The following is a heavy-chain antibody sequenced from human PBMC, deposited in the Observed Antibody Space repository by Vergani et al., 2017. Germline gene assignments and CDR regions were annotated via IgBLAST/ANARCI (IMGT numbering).Heavy chain of an antibody. CDR3: ARDISDFWSGYYHYYYYYYMDV. V-gene: IGHV3-7*01. CDR1: GFTFSSYW. J-gene: IGHJ6*03. Sequence: EVQLVESGGGLVQPGGSLRLSCAASGFTFSSYWMSWVRQAPGKGLEWVANIKQDGSEKYYVDSVKGRFTISRDNAKNSLYLQMNSLRAEDTAVYYCARDISDFWSGYYHYYYYYYMDVWGKGTTVTVSS. D-gene: IGHD3-3*01. CDR2: IKQDGSEK.